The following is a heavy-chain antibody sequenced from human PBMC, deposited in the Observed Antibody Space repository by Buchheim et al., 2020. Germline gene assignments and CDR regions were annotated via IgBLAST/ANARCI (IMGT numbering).Heavy chain of an antibody. CDR3: AKDGDTAMAQIDY. CDR1: GFTFSDYG. J-gene: IGHJ4*02. V-gene: IGHV3-33*06. CDR2: IWYDGSNK. D-gene: IGHD5-18*01. Sequence: QVQLVESGGGVVQPGKSLRLSCATSGFTFSDYGMHWVRQAPGKGLEWVAVIWYDGSNKYYADSVKGRFTISRDNSKNTVYLQMNSLRAEDTAVYYCAKDGDTAMAQIDYWGQGTL.